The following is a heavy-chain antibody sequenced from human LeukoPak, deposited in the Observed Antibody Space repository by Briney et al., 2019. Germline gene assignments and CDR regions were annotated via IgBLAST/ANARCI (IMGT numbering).Heavy chain of an antibody. CDR3: ARDQFGDSSGYYYFYYYGMDV. V-gene: IGHV4-61*01. J-gene: IGHJ6*02. CDR1: GGSVSSGNYY. Sequence: SETRSLTCTVSGGSVSSGNYYRSWIRQPPGTGLEGLGYTYYSGSTNYNPCLKSRVTISLDTSKNQFSLKLSSVTAADTAVYYCARDQFGDSSGYYYFYYYGMDVWGQGTTVTVSS. D-gene: IGHD3-22*01. CDR2: TYYSGST.